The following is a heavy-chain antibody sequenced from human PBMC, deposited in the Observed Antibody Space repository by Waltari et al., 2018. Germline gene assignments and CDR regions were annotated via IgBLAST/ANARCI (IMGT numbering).Heavy chain of an antibody. J-gene: IGHJ4*02. Sequence: QVQLVQSGAEVKKPGASVKVSCKASGYTFTGYYMHWVRQAPGQGLEWMGWINPNSGGTNYAQKFQGRVTMTRDTSISTAYMELSRLRSDDTAVYYCARGGYSSGGSCYSDLDYWGQGTLVTVAS. CDR1: GYTFTGYY. V-gene: IGHV1-2*02. D-gene: IGHD2-15*01. CDR2: INPNSGGT. CDR3: ARGGYSSGGSCYSDLDY.